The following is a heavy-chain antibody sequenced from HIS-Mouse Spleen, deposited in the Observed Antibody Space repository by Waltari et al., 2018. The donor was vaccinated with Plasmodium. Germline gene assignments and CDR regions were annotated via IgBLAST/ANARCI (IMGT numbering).Heavy chain of an antibody. Sequence: QVQLPQWGAGLLKPSETLSLTCAVYGGSFSGYYWSWTRQPPGKGLEGIGEINHSESTNYNPSLKSRVTISVDTSKNQFSLKLSSVTAADTAVYYCARLVVVASKDSYWGQGTLVTVSS. CDR3: ARLVVVASKDSY. CDR2: INHSEST. V-gene: IGHV4-34*01. J-gene: IGHJ4*02. CDR1: GGSFSGYY. D-gene: IGHD2-15*01.